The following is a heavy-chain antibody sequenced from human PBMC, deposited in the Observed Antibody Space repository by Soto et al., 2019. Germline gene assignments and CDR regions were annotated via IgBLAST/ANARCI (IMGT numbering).Heavy chain of an antibody. J-gene: IGHJ2*01. CDR3: AKDDRITMVRGVIQWGYFHL. Sequence: EVQLLESGGGLVQPGGSLRLSCGASGFTFSSYAMNWVRQAPGKGLEWVSTISGSGGSTYYADSVKGRFTISRDNSKNTLYLQMSSLRGDDTAVYYCAKDDRITMVRGVIQWGYFHLWGRGTLVTVSS. CDR1: GFTFSSYA. D-gene: IGHD3-10*01. CDR2: ISGSGGST. V-gene: IGHV3-23*01.